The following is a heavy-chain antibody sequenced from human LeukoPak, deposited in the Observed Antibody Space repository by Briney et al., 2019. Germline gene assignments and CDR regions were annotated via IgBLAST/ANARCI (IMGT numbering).Heavy chain of an antibody. J-gene: IGHJ4*02. V-gene: IGHV4-61*01. CDR3: ARAHASRRIDY. D-gene: IGHD2-2*01. Sequence: SETLSLTCTVFGGSVSSGSYYWSWIRQPPGKGLEWIGNNNPSLKSRVTISVDTSKNQFSLKLNSVTAADTAVYYCARAHASRRIDYWGQGTLVTVSS. CDR1: GGSVSSGSYY.